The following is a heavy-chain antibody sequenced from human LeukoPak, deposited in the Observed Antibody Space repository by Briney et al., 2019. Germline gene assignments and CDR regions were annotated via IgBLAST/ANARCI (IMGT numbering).Heavy chain of an antibody. V-gene: IGHV3-21*01. CDR3: ARWGWKGSTDDAFDI. D-gene: IGHD3-16*01. J-gene: IGHJ3*02. CDR1: GFTFSSYS. Sequence: PGGSLRLSCAASGFTFSSYSMNWVRQAPGKGLEWVSSISSSSSYIYYADSVKGRFTISRDNAKNSLYLQMNSLRAEDTAVYYCARWGWKGSTDDAFDIWGQGTMVTVSS. CDR2: ISSSSSYI.